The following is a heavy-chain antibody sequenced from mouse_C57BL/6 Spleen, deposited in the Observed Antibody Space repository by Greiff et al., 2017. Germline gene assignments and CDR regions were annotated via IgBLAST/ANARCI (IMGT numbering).Heavy chain of an antibody. CDR2: IWSGGST. V-gene: IGHV2-2*01. Sequence: VKLQESGPGLVQPSQSLSITCPVSGFSLTSYCVHWVRQSPGKGLEWLGVIWSGGSTDYNAAFISRLSISKDNSKSQVFFKMNSLQADDTAIYYCARNEGWFMDYWGQGTSVTVSS. CDR3: ARNEGWFMDY. J-gene: IGHJ4*01. D-gene: IGHD2-3*01. CDR1: GFSLTSYC.